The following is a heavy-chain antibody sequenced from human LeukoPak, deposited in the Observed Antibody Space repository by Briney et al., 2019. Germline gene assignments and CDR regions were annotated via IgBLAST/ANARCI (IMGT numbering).Heavy chain of an antibody. J-gene: IGHJ4*02. CDR1: GFTFSSYS. D-gene: IGHD1-26*01. CDR3: ARRGSYFDY. CDR2: ISSSSSYI. Sequence: GGSLRLSCAASGFTFSSYSMNWVRQAQGKGLEWVSSISSSSSYIYYAGSVKGRFTISRDNAKNSLYLQMNSLRAEDTAVYYCARRGSYFDYWGQGTLVTVSS. V-gene: IGHV3-21*01.